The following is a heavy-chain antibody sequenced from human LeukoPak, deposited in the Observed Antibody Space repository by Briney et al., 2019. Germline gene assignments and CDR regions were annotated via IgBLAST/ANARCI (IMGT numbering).Heavy chain of an antibody. V-gene: IGHV1-69*13. CDR2: IIPIFGTA. CDR3: ARDSEMATMLHI. Sequence: SVKVSCKASGGTFSSYAISWVRQAPGQGLEWMGGIIPIFGTANYAQKFQGRVTITADESTSTAYMELSSLGSEDTAVYYCARDSEMATMLHIWGQGTMVTVSS. D-gene: IGHD5-24*01. J-gene: IGHJ3*02. CDR1: GGTFSSYA.